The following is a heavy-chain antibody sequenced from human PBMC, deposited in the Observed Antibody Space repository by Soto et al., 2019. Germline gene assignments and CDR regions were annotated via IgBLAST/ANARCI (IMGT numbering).Heavy chain of an antibody. Sequence: QVQLQESGPGLVKPSQTLSLTCTVSGGSISSGNYYWSWIRQPPVKGLEWIGFISYSGSTSYSTSLKSRVTISVDTSKSQFSLNLSFVTAADTAVYYCATMGTPATGLYFFDSWGQGSLVTVSS. CDR1: GGSISSGNYY. D-gene: IGHD2-15*01. V-gene: IGHV4-30-4*01. CDR2: ISYSGST. J-gene: IGHJ4*02. CDR3: ATMGTPATGLYFFDS.